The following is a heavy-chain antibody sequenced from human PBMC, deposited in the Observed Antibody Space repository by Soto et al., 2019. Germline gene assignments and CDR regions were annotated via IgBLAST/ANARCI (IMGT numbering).Heavy chain of an antibody. CDR2: ISGSGGTT. CDR1: GFTFSSYA. Sequence: EVQLLESGGGLVQPGGSLRLSCAASGFTFSSYAMSWVRQAPGKGLEWVSVISGSGGTTYYADSVKGRFTISRDNSKNTLYLQMNSLRAEDTAVYYCAKDESFGYVRWFDPWGQGTLVTVSS. V-gene: IGHV3-23*01. CDR3: AKDESFGYVRWFDP. J-gene: IGHJ5*02. D-gene: IGHD5-12*01.